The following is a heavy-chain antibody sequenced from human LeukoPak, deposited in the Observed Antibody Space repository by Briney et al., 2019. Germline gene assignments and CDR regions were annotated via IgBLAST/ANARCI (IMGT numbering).Heavy chain of an antibody. Sequence: ASVKVSCKASGYTFTGYYMHWVRQAPGQGLEWMGWINPNSGGTNYAQKSQGWVTMTRDTSISTAYMELSRLRSDDTAVYYCARSSANTYYYDSSGYYRFDYWGQGTLVTVSS. V-gene: IGHV1-2*04. D-gene: IGHD3-22*01. CDR3: ARSSANTYYYDSSGYYRFDY. J-gene: IGHJ4*02. CDR1: GYTFTGYY. CDR2: INPNSGGT.